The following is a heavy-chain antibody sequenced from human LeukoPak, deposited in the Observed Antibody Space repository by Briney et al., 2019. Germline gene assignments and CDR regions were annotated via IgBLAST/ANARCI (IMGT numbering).Heavy chain of an antibody. V-gene: IGHV1-2*06. D-gene: IGHD6-19*01. J-gene: IGHJ5*02. Sequence: GASVKVSCKASGYTFTGYYMHWARQAPGQGLEWMGRINPNSGGTNYAQKFQGRVTMTRDTSISTAYMELSRLRSDDTAVYYCARDPYRIAVAGTDWFDPWGQGTLVTVSS. CDR3: ARDPYRIAVAGTDWFDP. CDR1: GYTFTGYY. CDR2: INPNSGGT.